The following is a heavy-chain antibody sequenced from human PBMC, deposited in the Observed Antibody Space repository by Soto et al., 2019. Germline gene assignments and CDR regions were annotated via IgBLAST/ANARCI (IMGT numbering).Heavy chain of an antibody. J-gene: IGHJ4*02. Sequence: PSETLSLTCTVSGGSISSYYWSWIRQPPGKGLEWIGYIYYSGSTNYNPSLKSRVTISVDTSKNQFSLKLSSVTAADTAVYYCARVIKASYDSSGYYPTFDYWGQGTLVTVSS. V-gene: IGHV4-59*12. CDR1: GGSISSYY. CDR2: IYYSGST. CDR3: ARVIKASYDSSGYYPTFDY. D-gene: IGHD3-22*01.